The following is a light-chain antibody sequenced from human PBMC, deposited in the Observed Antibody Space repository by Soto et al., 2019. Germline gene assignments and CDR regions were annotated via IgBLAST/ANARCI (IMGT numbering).Light chain of an antibody. Sequence: QSALTQPRSVSGSPGQSITISCTGTNSDVGGYNYVSWYQQHPGKAPKLMIYDVSKRPSGVPDRFSGSKSGNTASLTISGLQAEDEADYYCCSYAASDVFGTGTKLTVL. V-gene: IGLV2-11*01. CDR3: CSYAASDV. CDR2: DVS. J-gene: IGLJ1*01. CDR1: NSDVGGYNY.